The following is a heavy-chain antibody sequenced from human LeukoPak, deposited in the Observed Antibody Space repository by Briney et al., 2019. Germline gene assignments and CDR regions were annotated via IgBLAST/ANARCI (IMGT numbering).Heavy chain of an antibody. CDR3: ASPQRQDIVIVPGIAPYYYYAMDV. D-gene: IGHD2-2*01. J-gene: IGHJ6*02. Sequence: ASVKVSCTASGYTFTSFDINWVRQATGQGLEWMGWMNPNSGNAGYAQNFQGRVTLTRNTSISTAYMELSGLRSEDTAVYYCASPQRQDIVIVPGIAPYYYYAMDVWGQGTTVTVSS. CDR2: MNPNSGNA. V-gene: IGHV1-8*01. CDR1: GYTFTSFD.